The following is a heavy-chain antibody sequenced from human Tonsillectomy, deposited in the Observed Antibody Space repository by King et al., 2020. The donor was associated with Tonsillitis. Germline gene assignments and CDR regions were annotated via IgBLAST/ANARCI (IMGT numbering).Heavy chain of an antibody. J-gene: IGHJ3*02. CDR1: GFTFSSYS. CDR2: ISSSNTYI. V-gene: IGHV3-21*01. CDR3: AREGPYYYGSGSPEAFDI. Sequence: EVQLVESGGGLVKPGGSLRLSCAASGFTFSSYSMNWVRQAPGKGLEWVSSISSSNTYIYYADSVKGRFTISRDNAKNSLYLQMNSLRAEDTAVYYCAREGPYYYGSGSPEAFDIWGQGTMVTVSS. D-gene: IGHD3-10*01.